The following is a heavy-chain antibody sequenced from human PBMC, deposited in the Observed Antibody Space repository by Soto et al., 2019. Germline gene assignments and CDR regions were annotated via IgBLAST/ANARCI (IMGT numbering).Heavy chain of an antibody. CDR2: INAANGDT. CDR3: VRRHVSATGIDWFDP. CDR1: GYTFTSYG. D-gene: IGHD6-13*01. Sequence: GASVKVSCNASGYTFTSYGIHWVHQAPGQRLEWMGWINAANGDTKYSPKFQGRVTITRDTSASTAYMELSSLRSEDTAVYYCVRRHVSATGIDWFDPWGQGTLVTVSS. J-gene: IGHJ5*02. V-gene: IGHV1-3*01.